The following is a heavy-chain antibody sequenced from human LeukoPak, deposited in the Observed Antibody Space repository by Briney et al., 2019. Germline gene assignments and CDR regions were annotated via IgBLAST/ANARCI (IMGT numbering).Heavy chain of an antibody. Sequence: GGSLRLSCAASGFTFSTYAIHWVRQAPGKGLEWLAVISYDVSNKYYADSVKGRFTISRDNSKNTVYLQMNSLRAEDTAVYYCARGTDSGYSYGYYYYYYMDVWGKGTTVTVSS. V-gene: IGHV3-30-3*01. CDR3: ARGTDSGYSYGYYYYYYMDV. J-gene: IGHJ6*03. CDR1: GFTFSTYA. CDR2: ISYDVSNK. D-gene: IGHD5-18*01.